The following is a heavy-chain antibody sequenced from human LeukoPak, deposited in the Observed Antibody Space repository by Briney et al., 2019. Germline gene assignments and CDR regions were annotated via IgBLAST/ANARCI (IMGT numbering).Heavy chain of an antibody. CDR2: IIPIFGTA. CDR1: GGTFSSYA. Sequence: ASVKVSCKASGGTFSSYAISWVRQAPGQGLEWMGGIIPIFGTANYAQKFQGRVTITADESTSTAYMELSSLRSEDTAVYYCARRRGLAVAVRAFAIWGQGTMVTVPS. CDR3: ARRRGLAVAVRAFAI. J-gene: IGHJ3*02. D-gene: IGHD6-19*01. V-gene: IGHV1-69*01.